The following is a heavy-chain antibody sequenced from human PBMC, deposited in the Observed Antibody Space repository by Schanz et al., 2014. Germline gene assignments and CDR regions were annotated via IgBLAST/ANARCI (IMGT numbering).Heavy chain of an antibody. D-gene: IGHD3-22*01. J-gene: IGHJ4*02. CDR1: GYTFTSYG. Sequence: QVQLVQSGAEVKKPGASVKVSCKASGYTFTSYGINWVRQAPGQGLEWMGWISAYNDNTNYAQKLQGRVTMTTDTSTSTAYMELRSLRSDDTAVYYCARSNYYDNSDYYNSFDYWGQGTLVTVSS. CDR3: ARSNYYDNSDYYNSFDY. V-gene: IGHV1-18*01. CDR2: ISAYNDNT.